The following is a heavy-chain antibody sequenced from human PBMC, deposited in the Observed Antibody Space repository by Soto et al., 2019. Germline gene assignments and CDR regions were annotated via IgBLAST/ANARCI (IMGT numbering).Heavy chain of an antibody. CDR3: ARQVTYYYDSSGYFDY. V-gene: IGHV4-59*08. J-gene: IGHJ4*02. CDR1: GDYISPYY. Sequence: SETLSLTCTVSGDYISPYYWSWIRQSRGKGLEWIGYIFYSGNTNYNPSLKTRVTISVDRSKNQFSLKLSSVTAADTAVYYCARQVTYYYDSSGYFDYWGQGTLVTVSS. D-gene: IGHD3-22*01. CDR2: IFYSGNT.